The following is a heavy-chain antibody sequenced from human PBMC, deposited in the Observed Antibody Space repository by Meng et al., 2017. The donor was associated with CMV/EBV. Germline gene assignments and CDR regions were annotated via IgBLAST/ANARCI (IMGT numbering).Heavy chain of an antibody. V-gene: IGHV2-5*02. CDR1: GVSLSNSGVG. CDR3: AHKGRRMAAAGINWFDP. J-gene: IGHJ5*02. CDR2: IYWDDDK. Sequence: QTSLKGSGPQPVKPTTTLSLTCTFSGVSLSNSGVGVGWIRQPPGKALEWLALIYWDDDKRYSPSLKSRLTITKDTSKNQVVLTMTNMDPVDTATYYCAHKGRRMAAAGINWFDPWGQGTLVTVSS. D-gene: IGHD6-13*01.